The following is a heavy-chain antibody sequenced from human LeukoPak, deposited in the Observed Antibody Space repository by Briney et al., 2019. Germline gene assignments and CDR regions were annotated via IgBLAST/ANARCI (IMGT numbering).Heavy chain of an antibody. Sequence: PGGSLRLSCAASGFTFSSYSMNWVRQAPGKGLEWVSSISSSSSYIYYADSVKGRFTISRDNAKNSLYLQMNSLRAEDTAVYYCARDAVAGFIYYYYYMDVWGKGTTVTVSS. CDR3: ARDAVAGFIYYYYYMDV. CDR2: ISSSSSYI. CDR1: GFTFSSYS. J-gene: IGHJ6*03. D-gene: IGHD6-19*01. V-gene: IGHV3-21*01.